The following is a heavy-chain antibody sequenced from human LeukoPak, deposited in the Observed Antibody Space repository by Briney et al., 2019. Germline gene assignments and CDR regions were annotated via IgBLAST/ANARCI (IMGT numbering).Heavy chain of an antibody. J-gene: IGHJ4*02. CDR3: ARGGYGYWLPGPFDY. Sequence: ASVKVSCKASGYTFTSYAMNWVRQAPGQGLEWMGWINTNTGNPTYAQGFTGRFVFSLDTSVSTAYLQISSLKAEDTAVYYCARGGYGYWLPGPFDYWGQGTLVTVSS. V-gene: IGHV7-4-1*02. CDR2: INTNTGNP. CDR1: GYTFTSYA. D-gene: IGHD5-18*01.